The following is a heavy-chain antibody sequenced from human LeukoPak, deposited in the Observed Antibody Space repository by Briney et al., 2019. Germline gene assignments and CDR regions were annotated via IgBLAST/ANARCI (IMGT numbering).Heavy chain of an antibody. CDR3: ARGWEVDRDGAFDV. J-gene: IGHJ3*01. Sequence: AAVKVSCKARGYTSTRLVINWVRQATGQGRGWGGWMNQNSRSKGYAQKIQGRVTITRDNSVDTAYIELNSLISEDTARYYCARGWEVDRDGAFDVWSQGTMVTVSP. D-gene: IGHD1-14*01. CDR1: GYTSTRLV. CDR2: MNQNSRSK. V-gene: IGHV1-8*01.